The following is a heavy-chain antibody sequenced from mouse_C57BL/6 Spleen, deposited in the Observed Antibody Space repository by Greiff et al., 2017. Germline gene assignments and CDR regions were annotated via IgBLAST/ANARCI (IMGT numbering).Heavy chain of an antibody. Sequence: QVQLQQSGAELMKPGASVKLSCKATGYTFTGYWIEWVKQRPGHGLEWIGEILPGRGSTNYNDKFKGKATFTADTSSSPAYRQLSNLTTEDSAIYSCARSGNPYYAMDYGGRGTSVNNSS. J-gene: IGHJ4*01. CDR2: ILPGRGST. D-gene: IGHD2-1*01. V-gene: IGHV1-9*01. CDR1: GYTFTGYW. CDR3: ARSGNPYYAMDY.